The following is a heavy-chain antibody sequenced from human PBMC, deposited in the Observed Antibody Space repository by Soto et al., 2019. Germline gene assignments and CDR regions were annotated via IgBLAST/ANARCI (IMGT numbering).Heavy chain of an antibody. CDR1: GASISGFY. Sequence: SETLSLTCTVSGASISGFYWSWIRKSAGKGLEWIGRIYATGTTNYNPSLKSRVMMSVDTSKKQFSLKLRSVTAADTAVYYCVRDGTKTLRDWFDPWGQGTLVTVSS. V-gene: IGHV4-4*07. CDR2: IYATGTT. CDR3: VRDGTKTLRDWFDP. D-gene: IGHD1-1*01. J-gene: IGHJ5*02.